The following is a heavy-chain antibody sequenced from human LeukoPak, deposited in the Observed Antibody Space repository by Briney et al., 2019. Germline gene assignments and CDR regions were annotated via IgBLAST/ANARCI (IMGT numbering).Heavy chain of an antibody. J-gene: IGHJ6*02. Sequence: GGSLRLSCAASGFTFSSYAMSWVRQAPGKGLEWVSAISGSGGSTYYADSVKGRFTISRDNSKNTLYLQMNSLRAEDTAVYYCAKSFVAVAATEIDYYYYGMDVWGQGTTVTVSS. CDR3: AKSFVAVAATEIDYYYYGMDV. V-gene: IGHV3-23*01. CDR1: GFTFSSYA. CDR2: ISGSGGST. D-gene: IGHD2-15*01.